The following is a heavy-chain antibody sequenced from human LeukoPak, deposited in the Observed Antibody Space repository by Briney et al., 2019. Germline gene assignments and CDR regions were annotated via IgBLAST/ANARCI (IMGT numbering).Heavy chain of an antibody. J-gene: IGHJ4*02. CDR3: AKYLGRDSSGYYSPFDY. CDR2: ISGSGGST. Sequence: PGGSLRLSCAASGFTFSSYAMSWVRQAPGKGLEWVSAISGSGGSTYYADSVKGRFTISRDNSKNTLYLQMNSLRAEDTAVYYCAKYLGRDSSGYYSPFDYWGQGTLVTVSS. CDR1: GFTFSSYA. D-gene: IGHD3-22*01. V-gene: IGHV3-23*01.